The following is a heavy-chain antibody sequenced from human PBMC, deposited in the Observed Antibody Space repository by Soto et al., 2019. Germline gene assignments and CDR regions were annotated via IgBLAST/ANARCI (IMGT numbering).Heavy chain of an antibody. CDR1: GFTFSRSW. Sequence: PGEYLRLSSSASGFTFSRSWMTWVRQAPGKGLEWVARIKQDGSETYYVDSVKGRFSISRDNAKNSLFLQMNSLRVDDTGVYYCAMNAISLAGRGQGTTVTVSS. V-gene: IGHV3-7*01. CDR2: IKQDGSET. CDR3: AMNAISLAG. D-gene: IGHD3-16*01. J-gene: IGHJ6*02.